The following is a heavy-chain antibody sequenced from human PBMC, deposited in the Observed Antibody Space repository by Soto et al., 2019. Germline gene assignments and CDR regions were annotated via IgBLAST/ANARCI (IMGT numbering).Heavy chain of an antibody. Sequence: SDTLSLTCAVYGGSFSGYYWSWIRQPPGKGLEWIGEINHSGSTNYNPSLKSRVTISVDTSKNQFSLKLSSVTAADTAVYYCARVRGWVATIKGAYYFDYWGQGTLVTVSS. CDR1: GGSFSGYY. D-gene: IGHD5-12*01. J-gene: IGHJ4*02. V-gene: IGHV4-34*01. CDR2: INHSGST. CDR3: ARVRGWVATIKGAYYFDY.